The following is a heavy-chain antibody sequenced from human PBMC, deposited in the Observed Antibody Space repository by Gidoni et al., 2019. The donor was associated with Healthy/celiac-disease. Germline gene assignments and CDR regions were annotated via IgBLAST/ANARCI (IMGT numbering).Heavy chain of an antibody. D-gene: IGHD3-10*01. Sequence: EVQLVQSGAEVKTPGASLRISCKGSGYCFTSYWISWVRQMPGKGLEWMGRIDPSDSYTNYSPSFQGHVTISADKSISTAYLQWSSLKASDTAMYYCARVTMVRGGFDPWGQGTLVTVSS. CDR3: ARVTMVRGGFDP. V-gene: IGHV5-10-1*01. CDR1: GYCFTSYW. J-gene: IGHJ5*02. CDR2: IDPSDSYT.